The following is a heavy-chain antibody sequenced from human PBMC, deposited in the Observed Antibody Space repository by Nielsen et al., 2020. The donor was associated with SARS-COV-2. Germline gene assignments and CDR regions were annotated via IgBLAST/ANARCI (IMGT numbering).Heavy chain of an antibody. J-gene: IGHJ4*02. D-gene: IGHD5-18*01. V-gene: IGHV5-51*01. CDR2: IYPGDSDT. Sequence: KVSCKGSGYSFTSYWIGWVRQMPGKGLEWMGIIYPGDSDTRYSPSFQGQVTISADKSISTAYLQWSSLKASDTAMYYCARGGQWIQLWSYFDYWGQGTLVTVSS. CDR1: GYSFTSYW. CDR3: ARGGQWIQLWSYFDY.